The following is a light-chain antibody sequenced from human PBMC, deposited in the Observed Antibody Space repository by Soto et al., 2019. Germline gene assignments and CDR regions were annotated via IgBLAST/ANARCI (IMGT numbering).Light chain of an antibody. J-gene: IGKJ1*01. V-gene: IGKV3-15*01. CDR3: QQYNNWPPDRT. CDR1: QSVSSN. Sequence: EIVMTQSPATLSVSPGERATLSCRASQSVSSNLAWYQQKPGQAPRLLIYGASTSATCIPARFSGSGSGSEFTLTISSLQSEDFAIYFCQQYNNWPPDRTFGQGTKVEIK. CDR2: GAS.